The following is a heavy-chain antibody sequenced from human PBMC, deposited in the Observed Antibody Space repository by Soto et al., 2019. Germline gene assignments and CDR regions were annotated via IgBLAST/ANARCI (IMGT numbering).Heavy chain of an antibody. CDR1: GFTFSSNG. J-gene: IGHJ4*02. Sequence: GGSLRLSCATSGFTFSSNGMSWVRQAPGKGLDWVSGISGSGRNTYYADSVKGRFTISRDNSKNTLFLQMNSLRVEDTAVYYCEKNGISDSPSAIDSWGQGTLVTVSS. CDR2: ISGSGRNT. D-gene: IGHD2-21*01. V-gene: IGHV3-23*01. CDR3: EKNGISDSPSAIDS.